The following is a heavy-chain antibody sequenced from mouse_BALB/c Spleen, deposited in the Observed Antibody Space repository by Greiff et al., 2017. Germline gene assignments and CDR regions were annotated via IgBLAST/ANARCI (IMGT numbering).Heavy chain of an antibody. Sequence: EVQRVESGGGLVQPGGSRKLSCAASGFTFSSFGMHWVRQAPEKGLEWVAYISSGSSTIYYADTVKGRFTISRDNPKNTLFLQMTSLRSEDTAMYYCAREPRNHRGDIDYWGQGTTLTVSS. CDR3: AREPRNHRGDIDY. CDR1: GFTFSSFG. CDR2: ISSGSSTI. D-gene: IGHD2-13*01. V-gene: IGHV5-17*02. J-gene: IGHJ2*01.